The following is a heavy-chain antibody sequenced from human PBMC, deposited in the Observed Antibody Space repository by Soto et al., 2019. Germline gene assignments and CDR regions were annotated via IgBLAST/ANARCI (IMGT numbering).Heavy chain of an antibody. CDR3: AKDPCSNDDHYKNWIDA. J-gene: IGHJ5*01. Sequence: ASVKVSCKASGYTFTSYSMHWVRQAPGQRLEWMGWINAGNGNTKYSQKFQVSISIARDTSQCSVYMELITVRSEDMSFYSCAKDPCSNDDHYKNWIDAWGQGTLVTVSS. V-gene: IGHV1-3*01. CDR1: GYTFTSYS. CDR2: INAGNGNT. D-gene: IGHD2-8*01.